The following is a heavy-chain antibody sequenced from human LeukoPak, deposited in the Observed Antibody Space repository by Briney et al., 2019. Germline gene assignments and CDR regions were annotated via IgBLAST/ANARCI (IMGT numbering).Heavy chain of an antibody. CDR2: ISGSGGST. Sequence: GGSLRLSCAASGFTFSSYGMHWVRQAPGKGLEWVSAISGSGGSTYYADSVKGRFTISRDNSKNTLYLQMNSLRAEDTAVYYCAKEGAAGRGVFDYWGQGTLVTVSS. V-gene: IGHV3-23*01. J-gene: IGHJ4*02. D-gene: IGHD6-13*01. CDR3: AKEGAAGRGVFDY. CDR1: GFTFSSYG.